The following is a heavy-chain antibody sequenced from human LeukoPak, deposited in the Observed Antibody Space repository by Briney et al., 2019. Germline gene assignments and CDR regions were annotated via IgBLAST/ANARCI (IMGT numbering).Heavy chain of an antibody. Sequence: PGGSLRLSCAASGFTFSSYSMNWVRQAPGKGLEWVSYISGSSSTIYYADYVKGRFTISRDNAKNPLYLPMNSLRAEDTAVYYCTKLLLPDYGGNSVASDIWGQGTMVTVSS. CDR2: ISGSSSTI. CDR3: TKLLLPDYGGNSVASDI. CDR1: GFTFSSYS. D-gene: IGHD4-23*01. V-gene: IGHV3-48*01. J-gene: IGHJ3*02.